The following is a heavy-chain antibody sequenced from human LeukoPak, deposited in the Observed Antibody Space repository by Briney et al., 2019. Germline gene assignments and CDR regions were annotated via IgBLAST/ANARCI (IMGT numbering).Heavy chain of an antibody. CDR3: AREDYDSSGYYLFDY. J-gene: IGHJ4*02. CDR1: GFTFSSYS. D-gene: IGHD3-22*01. V-gene: IGHV3-21*01. CDR2: ISSSSSYI. Sequence: GGSLRLSCAASGFTFSSYSMNWVRQAPGKGVEWVSSISSSSSYIYYADSVKGRFTISRDNAKNSLYLQMNSLRAEDTAVYYCAREDYDSSGYYLFDYWGQGTLVTVSS.